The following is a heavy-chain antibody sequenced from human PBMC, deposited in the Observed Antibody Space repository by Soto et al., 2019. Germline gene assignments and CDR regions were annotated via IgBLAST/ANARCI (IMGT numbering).Heavy chain of an antibody. D-gene: IGHD1-26*01. CDR1: GGTFSSYA. CDR3: SRDHYVGATPGDY. CDR2: IIPIFGTA. J-gene: IGHJ4*02. V-gene: IGHV1-69*12. Sequence: QVQLVQSGAEVKKPGSSVKVSCKASGGTFSSYAISWVRQAPGQGLEWVGGIIPIFGTANYAQKVQGRVTITADESTSTAYMELSSLRSEDTAVYYCSRDHYVGATPGDYWGQGTLVTVSS.